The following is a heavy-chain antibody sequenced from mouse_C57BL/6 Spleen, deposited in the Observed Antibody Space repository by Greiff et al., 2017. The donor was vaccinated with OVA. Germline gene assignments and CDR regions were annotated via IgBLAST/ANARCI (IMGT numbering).Heavy chain of an antibody. V-gene: IGHV1-50*01. D-gene: IGHD1-1*01. CDR3: ARSATVVYWYFDV. CDR1: GYTFTSYW. CDR2: IDPSDSYT. J-gene: IGHJ1*03. Sequence: VKLMESGAELVKPGASVKLSCKASGYTFTSYWMQWVKQRPGQGLEWIGEIDPSDSYTNYNQKFKGKATLTVDTSSSTAYMQLSSLTSEDSAVYYCARSATVVYWYFDVWGTGTTVTVSS.